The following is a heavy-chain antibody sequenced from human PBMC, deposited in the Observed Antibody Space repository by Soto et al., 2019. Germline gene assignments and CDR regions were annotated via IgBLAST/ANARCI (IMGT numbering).Heavy chain of an antibody. CDR3: ARGSKGYCSGGSCLWWFDP. V-gene: IGHV4-31*03. D-gene: IGHD2-15*01. Sequence: QVQLQESGPGLVKPSQTLSLTCTVSGGSISSGGYYWSWIRQHPGKGLEWIGYIYYSGSTYYNPSLKSRVTISVDTSKNQFSLKLGSVTAADTAVYYCARGSKGYCSGGSCLWWFDPWGQGTLVTVSS. CDR1: GGSISSGGYY. J-gene: IGHJ5*02. CDR2: IYYSGST.